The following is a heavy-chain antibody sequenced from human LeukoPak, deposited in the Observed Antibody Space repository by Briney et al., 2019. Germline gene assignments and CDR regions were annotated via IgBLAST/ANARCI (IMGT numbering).Heavy chain of an antibody. CDR1: GYDFSIYT. V-gene: IGHV7-4-1*02. CDR3: AREEGGLDV. J-gene: IGHJ6*02. Sequence: ASVKVSCKPSGYDFSIYTLSWVRQVPGQGPEWMGWMNTNTGKATYAQDFRGRFVFSFDSSVSTAYLEITSLKAADTAVYYCAREEGGLDVWGQGTTVIVSS. CDR2: MNTNTGKA.